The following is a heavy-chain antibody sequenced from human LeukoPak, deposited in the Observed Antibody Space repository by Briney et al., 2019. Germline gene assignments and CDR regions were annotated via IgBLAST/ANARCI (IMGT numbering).Heavy chain of an antibody. J-gene: IGHJ4*02. CDR1: QYAFTDYA. CDR2: INAGNGKT. D-gene: IGHD3-22*01. Sequence: GASVKVSCKASQYAFTDYAVHWVRQAPGQRLEWMGWINAGNGKTKYSQSFQGRVTITRDTSASTAYMELSSLRSEDTAVYYCARAGCYSTFDYWGQGTLVTVSS. V-gene: IGHV1-3*01. CDR3: ARAGCYSTFDY.